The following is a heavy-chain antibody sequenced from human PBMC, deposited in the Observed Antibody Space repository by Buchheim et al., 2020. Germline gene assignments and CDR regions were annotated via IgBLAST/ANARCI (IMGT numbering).Heavy chain of an antibody. D-gene: IGHD3-9*01. CDR2: ISSSSSYI. Sequence: EVQLVESGGGLVKPGGSLRLSCAASGFTFSSYSMNWVRQAPGKGLEWVSSISSSSSYIYYADSVKGRFTISRDNAKNSLYLQMNSLRAEDTAVYYCASFLPDFDWPYYGMDVWGQGTT. V-gene: IGHV3-21*01. CDR3: ASFLPDFDWPYYGMDV. J-gene: IGHJ6*02. CDR1: GFTFSSYS.